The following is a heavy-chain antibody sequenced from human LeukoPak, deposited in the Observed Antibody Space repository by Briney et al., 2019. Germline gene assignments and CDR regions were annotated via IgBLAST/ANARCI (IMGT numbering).Heavy chain of an antibody. V-gene: IGHV3-48*03. Sequence: GGSLRLSCAASGFIFSSYEMNWVRQAPGQGPEWVSYISTTGSTIYYADSVKGRFTISRDNAKNTLYLQMNSLRVDDTAVYYCASELSTNDYWGQGTMVTVSS. CDR3: ASELSTNDY. CDR2: ISTTGSTI. CDR1: GFIFSSYE. J-gene: IGHJ4*02. D-gene: IGHD5/OR15-5a*01.